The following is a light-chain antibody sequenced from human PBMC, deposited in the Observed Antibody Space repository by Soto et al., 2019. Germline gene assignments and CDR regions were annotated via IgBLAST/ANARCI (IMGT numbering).Light chain of an antibody. J-gene: IGKJ1*01. CDR2: GAS. Sequence: EIVLTQSPGTLSLSPGERATLSCRTSQSVSSSYLAWYQQKPGQAPRLLIYGASSRATGIPDRFSGSGSGTDFTLTISXLEPEDFAVYYCQQYGSSPKFGQGTKVDIK. V-gene: IGKV3-20*01. CDR1: QSVSSSY. CDR3: QQYGSSPK.